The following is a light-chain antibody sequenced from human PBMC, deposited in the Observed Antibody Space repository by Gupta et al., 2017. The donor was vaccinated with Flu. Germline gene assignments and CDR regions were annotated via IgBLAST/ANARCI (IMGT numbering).Light chain of an antibody. J-gene: IGLJ3*02. Sequence: QSVLTQPPSVSGAPGQRVTISCTGSSSNIGAGYNVHWYQQLPGTAPRLLISGNNNRPSGVPDRFSGSKSGTSASLAITGLQAEDEADYYCQAHDSSLSGWVFGGGTKVTVL. V-gene: IGLV1-40*01. CDR1: SSNIGAGYN. CDR3: QAHDSSLSGWV. CDR2: GNN.